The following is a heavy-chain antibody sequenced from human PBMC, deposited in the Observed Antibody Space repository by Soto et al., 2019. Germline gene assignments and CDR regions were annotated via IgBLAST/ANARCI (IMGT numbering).Heavy chain of an antibody. J-gene: IGHJ4*02. D-gene: IGHD3-22*01. Sequence: PGGSLRLSCAASGFTFRDYGMHWVRQAPGKGLEWVAVIWYDGSNKYYADSVKGRFTISRDNSKNTLYLQMNSLRAEDTAVYYCARGNYDRSGYPDYWGQGTLVTVSS. CDR1: GFTFRDYG. CDR2: IWYDGSNK. CDR3: ARGNYDRSGYPDY. V-gene: IGHV3-33*01.